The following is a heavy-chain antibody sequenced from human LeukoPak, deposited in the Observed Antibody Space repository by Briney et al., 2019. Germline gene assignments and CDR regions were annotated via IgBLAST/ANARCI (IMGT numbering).Heavy chain of an antibody. CDR1: GFTFSGFA. V-gene: IGHV3-23*01. J-gene: IGHJ4*02. CDR3: AKDLVGSPNAQLLWFGELLDY. CDR2: ISRSGEST. Sequence: PGGSLRLSCAASGFTFSGFAMSWIRQAPGKGLEWVSSISRSGESTFYADSVKGRFTISRDNFKNTLYLQMNSLRAEDTAVYYCAKDLVGSPNAQLLWFGELLDYWGQGTLVTVSS. D-gene: IGHD3-10*01.